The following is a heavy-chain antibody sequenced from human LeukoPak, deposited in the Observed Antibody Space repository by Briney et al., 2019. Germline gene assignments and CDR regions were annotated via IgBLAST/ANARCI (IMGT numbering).Heavy chain of an antibody. D-gene: IGHD5-18*01. J-gene: IGHJ5*02. V-gene: IGHV1-46*01. CDR3: ARGPGGYGVFQEGWFDP. CDR2: INPSGRST. CDR1: GYTFTTYD. Sequence: ASVKVSCKASGYTFTTYDVHWVRQAPGQGLEWMGIINPSGRSTSYTQKFQGRVTMTRDTSTSTVYMELNSLRSEDTAVYYCARGPGGYGVFQEGWFDPWGQGTLVTVSS.